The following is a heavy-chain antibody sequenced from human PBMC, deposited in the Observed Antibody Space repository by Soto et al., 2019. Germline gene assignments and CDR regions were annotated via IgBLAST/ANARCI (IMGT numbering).Heavy chain of an antibody. D-gene: IGHD6-13*01. CDR1: GFSLSDAW. V-gene: IGHV3-15*07. CDR3: ARQIAGAALA. CDR2: IKSKARGGTT. J-gene: IGHJ4*02. Sequence: EVQLVESGGGLVEPGGSLRLSCVVSGFSLSDAWMHWVRQAPGKGLEWVGLIKSKARGGTTDYAPPVKGRCTISRDDSKNTLYLQMNSLKTEDTALYFCARQIAGAALAWGQGTLVTVSS.